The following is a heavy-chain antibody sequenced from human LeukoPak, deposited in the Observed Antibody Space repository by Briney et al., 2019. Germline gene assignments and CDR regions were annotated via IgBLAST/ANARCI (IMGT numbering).Heavy chain of an antibody. CDR2: IYYSGST. CDR3: ARRIAASTNWFDP. J-gene: IGHJ5*02. D-gene: IGHD6-13*01. Sequence: TASETLSLTCTVSGGSISSGDYYWNWIRQPPGKGLEWIGYIYYSGSTYYNPSLKSRVTISVDTSKNQFSLKLSSVTAADTAVYYCARRIAASTNWFDPWGQGTLVTVSS. CDR1: GGSISSGDYY. V-gene: IGHV4-30-4*08.